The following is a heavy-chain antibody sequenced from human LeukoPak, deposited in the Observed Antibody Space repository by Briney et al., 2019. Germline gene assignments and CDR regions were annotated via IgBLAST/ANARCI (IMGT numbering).Heavy chain of an antibody. CDR3: ARFDRGWFDP. Sequence: SETLSLTCAVYGGSFSGYYWSWIRQPPGKGLEWIGEINHSGSTNYNPSLKSRVTISVDTSKNQFSLKLSSVTAADTAVYYCARFDRGWFDPWGQGTLVTVSS. V-gene: IGHV4-34*01. CDR1: GGSFSGYY. CDR2: INHSGST. J-gene: IGHJ5*02. D-gene: IGHD3-22*01.